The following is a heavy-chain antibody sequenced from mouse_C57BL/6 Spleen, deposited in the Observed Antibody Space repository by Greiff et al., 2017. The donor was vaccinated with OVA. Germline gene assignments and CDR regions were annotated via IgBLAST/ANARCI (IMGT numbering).Heavy chain of an antibody. CDR3: ARKESAWFGY. J-gene: IGHJ3*01. CDR2: ILPGSGST. V-gene: IGHV1-9*01. Sequence: QVQLQQSGAELMKPGASVKLSCKATGYTFTGYWLEWVKQRPGHGLEWIGEILPGSGSTNYNEKFKGKATFTADTSSNTVYVQLSSLTTEDSAIYYGARKESAWFGYWGQGTLVTVSA. CDR1: GYTFTGYW.